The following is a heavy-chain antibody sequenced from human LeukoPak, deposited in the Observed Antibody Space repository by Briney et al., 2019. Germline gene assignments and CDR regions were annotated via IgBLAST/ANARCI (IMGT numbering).Heavy chain of an antibody. CDR3: AKDQGYYYGSGSYFGY. J-gene: IGHJ4*02. Sequence: GGSLRLSCAASGFTFTNYVMSWVRQAPGKGLEWVSRIDSSGGSTSYADSVKGRFTISRDNSKNTLYLQMNSLRVEDTAVYYCAKDQGYYYGSGSYFGYWGQGTLVTVSS. V-gene: IGHV3-23*01. CDR2: IDSSGGST. D-gene: IGHD3-10*01. CDR1: GFTFTNYV.